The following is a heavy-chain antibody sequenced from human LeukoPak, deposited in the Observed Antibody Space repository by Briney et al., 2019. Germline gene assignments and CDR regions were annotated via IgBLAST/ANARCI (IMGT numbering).Heavy chain of an antibody. CDR1: GFTFSSYA. Sequence: GGSLRHSCAASGFTFSSYAMHWVRQAPGKGLEWVAVIWYDGSKKYHADSVKGRFTISRDISKNTLYLQMNSLRDEDTAVYYCARDGGIGIDYWGQGTLVTVSS. J-gene: IGHJ4*02. D-gene: IGHD2-15*01. V-gene: IGHV3-33*08. CDR3: ARDGGIGIDY. CDR2: IWYDGSKK.